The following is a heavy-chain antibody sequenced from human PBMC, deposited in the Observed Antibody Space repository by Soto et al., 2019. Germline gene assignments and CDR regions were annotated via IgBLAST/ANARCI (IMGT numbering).Heavy chain of an antibody. CDR3: ARGLIVWFGELSRRGGYYYYMDV. CDR2: INDTGNI. D-gene: IGHD3-10*01. CDR1: GGSFSGYQ. V-gene: IGHV4-34*01. J-gene: IGHJ6*03. Sequence: QVQLQQWGAGLLKPSETLSLTCAVYGGSFSGYQWTWIRQTPGKGLEWIGEINDTGNINYNPSLKGRVPFCIATPKKQISLKLSSVTAADTAVYYCARGLIVWFGELSRRGGYYYYMDVWGKGTTVTVSS.